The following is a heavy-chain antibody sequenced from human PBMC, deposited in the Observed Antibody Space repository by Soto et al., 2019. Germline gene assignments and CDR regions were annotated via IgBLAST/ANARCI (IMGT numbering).Heavy chain of an antibody. V-gene: IGHV3-49*03. CDR3: TREAYDISTGYYERGVREPLDAFDI. CDR1: GFTFGDYA. CDR2: IRSKAYGGTT. Sequence: GGSLRLSCTASGFTFGDYAMSWFRQAPGKGLEWVGFIRSKAYGGTTEYAASVKGRFTISRDDSKSIAYLQMNSLKTEDTAVYYCTREAYDISTGYYERGVREPLDAFDIWGQGTMVTVSS. D-gene: IGHD3-9*01. J-gene: IGHJ3*02.